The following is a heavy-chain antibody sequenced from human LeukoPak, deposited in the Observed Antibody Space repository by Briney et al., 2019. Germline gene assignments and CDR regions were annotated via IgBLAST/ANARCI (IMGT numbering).Heavy chain of an antibody. CDR2: ISGSGHST. CDR3: AKGSSLLVLWYGDYFDY. J-gene: IGHJ4*02. CDR1: GFTFTGYA. V-gene: IGHV3-23*01. D-gene: IGHD2-21*01. Sequence: GGSLRLSCAASGFTFTGYAMSWVRQAPGKGLEWVSAISGSGHSTDYADSVKGRFTISRDNSKNTLYLQMNSLRAEDTAVYYCAKGSSLLVLWYGDYFDYWGQGTLVTVSS.